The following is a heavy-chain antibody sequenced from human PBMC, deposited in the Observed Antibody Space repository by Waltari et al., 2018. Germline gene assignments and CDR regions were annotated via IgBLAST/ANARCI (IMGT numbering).Heavy chain of an antibody. D-gene: IGHD3-10*01. Sequence: PPGKGLEWIGSVYHRGATDYNASLKSRVTISVDTSRNEFSLRLTSVTAADTALYYCAKQVPAGGSGSYYNTGWFDPWGQGTLVTVSA. CDR3: AKQVPAGGSGSYYNTGWFDP. CDR2: VYHRGAT. V-gene: IGHV4-39*01. J-gene: IGHJ5*02.